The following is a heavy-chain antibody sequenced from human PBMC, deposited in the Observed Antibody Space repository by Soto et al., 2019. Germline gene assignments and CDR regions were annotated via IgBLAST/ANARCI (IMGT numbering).Heavy chain of an antibody. D-gene: IGHD3-3*01. Sequence: ESGGGVVQPGRSLRLSCAASGFTFSSYAMHWVRQAPGKGLEWVAVISYDGSNKYYADSVKGRFTISRDNSKNTLYLQMNSLRAEDTAVYYCARDRTYVLRFLEWSTFDYWGQGTLVTVSS. CDR3: ARDRTYVLRFLEWSTFDY. CDR2: ISYDGSNK. V-gene: IGHV3-30-3*01. J-gene: IGHJ4*02. CDR1: GFTFSSYA.